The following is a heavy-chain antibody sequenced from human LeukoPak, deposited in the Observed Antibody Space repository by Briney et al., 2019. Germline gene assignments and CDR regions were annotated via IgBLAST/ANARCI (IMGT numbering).Heavy chain of an antibody. CDR3: ARETADLGRSLDY. Sequence: PGGPLRLSCAASGFTDSGTYMSWVRQAPGKGLEWIGRFYTSGITNCNPSLKSRVTMSLDTSKNQFSLNLSSVTAADTAVYYCARETADLGRSLDYWGQGTLVTVSS. CDR1: GFTDSGTY. J-gene: IGHJ4*02. V-gene: IGHV4-4*07. CDR2: FYTSGIT. D-gene: IGHD2-21*02.